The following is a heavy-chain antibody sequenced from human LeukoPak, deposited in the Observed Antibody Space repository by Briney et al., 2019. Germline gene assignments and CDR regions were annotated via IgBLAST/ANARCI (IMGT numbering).Heavy chain of an antibody. CDR1: GGSFSGYY. V-gene: IGHV4-34*01. Sequence: PSETLSLTCAVYGGSFSGYYWSWIRQPPGKGLEWIGEITHSGSTNYNPSLKSRVTISVDTSKNQFSLKLSSVTAADTAVYYCARTTVTIWVPDYWGQGTLVTVSS. D-gene: IGHD4-17*01. CDR2: ITHSGST. CDR3: ARTTVTIWVPDY. J-gene: IGHJ4*02.